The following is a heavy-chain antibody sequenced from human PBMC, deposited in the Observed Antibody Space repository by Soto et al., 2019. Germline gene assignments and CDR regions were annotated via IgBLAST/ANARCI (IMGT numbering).Heavy chain of an antibody. CDR2: IAQDGTEI. V-gene: IGHV3-7*03. CDR1: GFTFSNYY. Sequence: EVQVVESGGGLVQPGGSLRLSCVASGFTFSNYYMTWVRQAPGKGLEWVAYIAQDGTEIYNVDSVRGRFTISRDNAKSSLYLQMNSLTAEDTALYYCTRWSNAMDVWGQGTSVTVSS. D-gene: IGHD2-15*01. CDR3: TRWSNAMDV. J-gene: IGHJ6*02.